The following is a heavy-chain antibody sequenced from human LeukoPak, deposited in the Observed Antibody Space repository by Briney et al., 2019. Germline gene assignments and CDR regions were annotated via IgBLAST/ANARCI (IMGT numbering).Heavy chain of an antibody. J-gene: IGHJ4*02. V-gene: IGHV3-23*01. D-gene: IGHD2-2*01. CDR1: GFTFSRYA. Sequence: GGPLRLSCAASGFTFSRYAMSWVRQAPGKGLEWVSRITDDGSSTNYADSVKGRFTISRDKSKNTLYLQMNSLRAEDTAIYYCAKEASSSSPNLFDYWGQGTLVTVSS. CDR2: ITDDGSST. CDR3: AKEASSSSPNLFDY.